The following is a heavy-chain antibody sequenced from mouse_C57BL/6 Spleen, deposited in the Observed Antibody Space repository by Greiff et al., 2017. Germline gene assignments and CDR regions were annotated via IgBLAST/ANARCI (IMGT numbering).Heavy chain of an antibody. CDR1: GYTFTSYW. D-gene: IGHD2-1*01. CDR3: AREALYGNFFDY. CDR2: IYPSDSET. V-gene: IGHV1-61*01. J-gene: IGHJ2*01. Sequence: VQLQQPGAELVRPGSSVKLSCKASGYTFTSYWMDWVKQRPGQGLEWIGNIYPSDSETHYNQKFKDKATLTVYKSSSTAYLQLSSLTSEDSAVYYCAREALYGNFFDYWGQGTTLTVSS.